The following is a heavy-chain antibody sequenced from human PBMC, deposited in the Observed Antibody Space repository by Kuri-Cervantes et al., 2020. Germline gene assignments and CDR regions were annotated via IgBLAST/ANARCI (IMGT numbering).Heavy chain of an antibody. Sequence: GESLKISCAASGFTFSSYGMHWVRQAPGKGLEWVAVIWYDGSNKYYADSVKGRFTISRDNSKNTLYLQMNNLRVEDTAVYYCAREGGGYYIDSWGQGTPVTVSS. CDR2: IWYDGSNK. V-gene: IGHV3-33*01. CDR1: GFTFSSYG. D-gene: IGHD3-10*01. CDR3: AREGGGYYIDS. J-gene: IGHJ4*02.